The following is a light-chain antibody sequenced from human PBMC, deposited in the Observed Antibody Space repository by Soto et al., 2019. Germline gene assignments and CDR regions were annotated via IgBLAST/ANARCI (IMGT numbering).Light chain of an antibody. V-gene: IGKV1-5*01. Sequence: DIQMTQSPPTLSASVGDRVTITCRASQSIRHYLAWYQQMPGKAPKLLIYGASTLQSGVPSRFSGSGSGTEFTLTISSLKPDDFGPYFCQHHNSYSQTFGQGTKVEIK. CDR3: QHHNSYSQT. CDR1: QSIRHY. J-gene: IGKJ1*01. CDR2: GAS.